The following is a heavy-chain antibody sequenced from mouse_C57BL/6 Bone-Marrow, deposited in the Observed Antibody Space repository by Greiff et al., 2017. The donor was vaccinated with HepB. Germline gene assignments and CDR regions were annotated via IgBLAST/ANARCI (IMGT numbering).Heavy chain of an antibody. D-gene: IGHD2-1*01. J-gene: IGHJ4*01. CDR3: ERDVYFGNSYAMGY. CDR1: GFTFSSYA. V-gene: IGHV5-4*01. CDR2: ISDGGSYT. Sequence: EVKLVESGGGLVKPGGSLKLSCAASGFTFSSYAMSWVRQTPEKRLEWVATISDGGSYTYYPDNVKGRFTIAKDNAKNNLYLQMRHLKSEDTAMYYSERDVYFGNSYAMGYWGQGTSVTVSS.